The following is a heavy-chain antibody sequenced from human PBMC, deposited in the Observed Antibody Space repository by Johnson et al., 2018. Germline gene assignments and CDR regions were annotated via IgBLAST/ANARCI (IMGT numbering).Heavy chain of an antibody. CDR2: ISYDGNNK. Sequence: QVQLVQSGGGVVQPGRSLRLSCAASGFTFSSYGMHWVRQAPGKGLEWVAVISYDGNNKYYADSVKGRFTISRYNSKNTLYLQMNSLRAEDTAVYYCARDGIVGDYGGYDACDIWGQGTMVTVSS. CDR1: GFTFSSYG. V-gene: IGHV3-30*03. J-gene: IGHJ3*02. CDR3: ARDGIVGDYGGYDACDI. D-gene: IGHD4-23*01.